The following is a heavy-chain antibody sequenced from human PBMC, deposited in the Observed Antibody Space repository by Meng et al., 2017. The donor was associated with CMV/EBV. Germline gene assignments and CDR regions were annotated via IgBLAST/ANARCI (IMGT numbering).Heavy chain of an antibody. Sequence: SNISFSSSSMHWVRQVPGKGLEWVDVVWYDGSNQSYADSVKDRFTISRDNSKNTLYLEMNNLRAEDTAVYYCARDLVVAGPNSGLDYWGRGTLVTVSS. CDR1: NISFSSSS. CDR2: VWYDGSNQ. J-gene: IGHJ4*02. D-gene: IGHD6-19*01. CDR3: ARDLVVAGPNSGLDY. V-gene: IGHV3-33*01.